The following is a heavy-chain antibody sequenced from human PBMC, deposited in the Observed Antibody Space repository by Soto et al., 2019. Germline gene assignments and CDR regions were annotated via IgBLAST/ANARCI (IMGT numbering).Heavy chain of an antibody. CDR2: IYYSGST. V-gene: IGHV4-59*08. J-gene: IGHJ4*02. Sequence: SDTLSLTCTVSGGSIRSYYGGWFRQPPGKGLEWIGYIYYSGSTTYHPSLKSRVTISVDTSKNQFSLNLTSVTAADTAVYYCARLGGYYQAFDQWGQGSLVTVS. CDR3: ARLGGYYQAFDQ. CDR1: GGSIRSYY. D-gene: IGHD3-22*01.